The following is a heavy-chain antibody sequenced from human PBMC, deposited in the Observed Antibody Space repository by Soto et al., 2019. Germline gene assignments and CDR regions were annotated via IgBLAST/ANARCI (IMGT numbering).Heavy chain of an antibody. CDR3: ARHRQTFDFAHYYYMDV. CDR2: IYYSGST. V-gene: IGHV4-39*01. D-gene: IGHD3-9*01. J-gene: IGHJ6*03. CDR1: GGSISSSSYY. Sequence: PSETLSLTCTVSGGSISSSSYYWGWIRQPPGKGLEWIGSIYYSGSTYYNPSLKSRVTISVDTSKNQFSLKLSSVTAADTAVYYCARHRQTFDFAHYYYMDVWGKGTTVTVSS.